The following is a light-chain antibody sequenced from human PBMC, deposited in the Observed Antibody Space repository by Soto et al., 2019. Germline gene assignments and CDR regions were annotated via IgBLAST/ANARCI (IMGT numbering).Light chain of an antibody. J-gene: IGKJ3*01. CDR3: QQYNNWHPIT. CDR2: GAS. V-gene: IGKV3-15*01. CDR1: QSVSSN. Sequence: EIVMTQSPATLSVSPGERATLSCRASQSVSSNLAWYQQKPGQAPRLLIYGASTRATGIPARFSGSGSATEFTLTISSLQSEDFAVYYCQQYNNWHPITFGPGTKVDIK.